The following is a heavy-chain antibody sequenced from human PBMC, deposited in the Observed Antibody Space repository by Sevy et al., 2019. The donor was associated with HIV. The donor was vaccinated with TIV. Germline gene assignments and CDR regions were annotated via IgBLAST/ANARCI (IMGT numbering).Heavy chain of an antibody. V-gene: IGHV3-23*01. J-gene: IGHJ4*02. CDR2: ISGSGGST. CDR1: GFTFSSYA. D-gene: IGHD3-16*01. CDR3: ARRGDYFDY. Sequence: GGSLSLSCAASGFTFSSYAMSWVRQAPGKGLEWVSAISGSGGSTYYADSVKGRFTISRDNSKNTLYLQMNSLRAEDMAVYYCARRGDYFDYWGQGTLVTVSS.